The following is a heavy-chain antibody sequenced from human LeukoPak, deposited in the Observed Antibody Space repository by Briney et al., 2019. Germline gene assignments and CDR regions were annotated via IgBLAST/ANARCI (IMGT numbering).Heavy chain of an antibody. V-gene: IGHV4-34*01. J-gene: IGHJ5*02. D-gene: IGHD3-22*01. CDR2: INHSGSS. CDR3: ARGGEYYYDSSGYYYTWFDP. CDR1: GGSFSGYY. Sequence: SETLSLICAVYGGSFSGYYWSWIRQPPGKGLEWIGEINHSGSSNYNPSLKSRVTISVDTSKNQFSLKLSSVTAADTAVYCCARGGEYYYDSSGYYYTWFDPWGQGTLVTVSS.